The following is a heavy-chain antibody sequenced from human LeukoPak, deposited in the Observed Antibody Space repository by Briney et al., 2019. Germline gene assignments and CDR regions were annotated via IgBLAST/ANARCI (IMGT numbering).Heavy chain of an antibody. CDR2: FYYSGST. J-gene: IGHJ4*02. Sequence: PSETLSLTCTVSGGSISSYYWSWIRQPPGKGLEWIGYFYYSGSTNYNPSLKSRVTISVDTSKNQFSLKLSSVTAADTAVYYCARGARGWNDYWGQGTLVTVSS. CDR1: GGSISSYY. V-gene: IGHV4-59*01. CDR3: ARGARGWNDY. D-gene: IGHD6-19*01.